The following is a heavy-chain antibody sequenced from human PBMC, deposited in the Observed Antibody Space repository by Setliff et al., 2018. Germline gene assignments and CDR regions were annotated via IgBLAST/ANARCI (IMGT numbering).Heavy chain of an antibody. CDR2: IYHSGSS. CDR1: GGSTNSMSYY. J-gene: IGHJ1*01. D-gene: IGHD3-10*01. Sequence: SETLSLTCTVSGGSTNSMSYYWGWIRQPPGKGLEWIGSIYHSGSSYYNPSLRSRVTISVDTSKNQFSLILRSVTAADAAVYYCARVDFTMIQGVLGLWGQGTLVTVSS. V-gene: IGHV4-39*07. CDR3: ARVDFTMIQGVLGL.